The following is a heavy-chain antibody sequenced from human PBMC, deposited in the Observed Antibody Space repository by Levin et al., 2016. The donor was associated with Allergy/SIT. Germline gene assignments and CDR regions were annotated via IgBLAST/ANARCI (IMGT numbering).Heavy chain of an antibody. CDR2: IDPSDSYT. CDR1: GYSFTSYW. V-gene: IGHV5-10-1*01. Sequence: GGSLRLSCKGSGYSFTSYWISWVRQMPGKGLEWMGRIDPSDSYTNYSPSFQGHVTISADKSISTAYLQWSSLKASDTAMYYCARGGTPGTTTCDYWGQGTLVTVSS. CDR3: ARGGTPGTTTCDY. J-gene: IGHJ4*02. D-gene: IGHD1-1*01.